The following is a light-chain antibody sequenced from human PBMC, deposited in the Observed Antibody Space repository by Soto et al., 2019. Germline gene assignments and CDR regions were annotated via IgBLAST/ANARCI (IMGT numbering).Light chain of an antibody. CDR1: QDIEKW. CDR2: AAS. V-gene: IGKV1-12*01. J-gene: IGKJ3*01. CDR3: HQAGTFPFT. Sequence: GDTINITCRASQDIEKWLAWYQQTPGRAPKVLIYAASHLESGVPSRFSGSGSGTEFSLTISSLQTEDFATYFCHQAGTFPFTFGPGTKV.